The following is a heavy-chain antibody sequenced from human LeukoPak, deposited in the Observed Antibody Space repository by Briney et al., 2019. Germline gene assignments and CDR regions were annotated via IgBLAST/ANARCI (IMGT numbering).Heavy chain of an antibody. D-gene: IGHD1-26*01. CDR2: ISYDGSNK. CDR1: GFTFSSYG. CDR3: ARSNSGSYRELDY. Sequence: GRSLRLSCAASGFTFSSYGMHWVRQAPGKGLEWVAVISYDGSNKYYADSVKGRFTISRDNSKNTLYLQMNSLRAEDTAVYYCARSNSGSYRELDYWGQGALVTVSS. J-gene: IGHJ4*02. V-gene: IGHV3-30*03.